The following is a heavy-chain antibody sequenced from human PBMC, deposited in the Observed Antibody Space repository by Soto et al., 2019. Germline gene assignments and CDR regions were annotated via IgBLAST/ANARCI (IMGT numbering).Heavy chain of an antibody. Sequence: SETLSLTCAVSGYSISSGYYWGWIRQPPGKGLEWLGNIYHSGSPNYNASLKSRITMSVDTSKNQFSLKLSSVTAADTAVYYWAGLYGMQTFDYWGQGTLVTVSS. CDR1: GYSISSGYY. CDR2: IYHSGSP. CDR3: AGLYGMQTFDY. J-gene: IGHJ4*02. V-gene: IGHV4-38-2*01. D-gene: IGHD4-17*01.